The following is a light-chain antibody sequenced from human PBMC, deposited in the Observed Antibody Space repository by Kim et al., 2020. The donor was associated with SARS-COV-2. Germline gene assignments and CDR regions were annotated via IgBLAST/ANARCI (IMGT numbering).Light chain of an antibody. CDR2: RAS. J-gene: IGKJ2*02. CDR1: KSVTSDY. CDR3: QDYGGSPPCT. Sequence: LGGRAALSCRASKSVTSDYVAWYKQKPGQVPRLLIYRASTRATGIPDRFSGGGSGTDFSLTISRLEPEDFAVYLCQDYGGSPPCTFGQGTKLEI. V-gene: IGKV3-20*01.